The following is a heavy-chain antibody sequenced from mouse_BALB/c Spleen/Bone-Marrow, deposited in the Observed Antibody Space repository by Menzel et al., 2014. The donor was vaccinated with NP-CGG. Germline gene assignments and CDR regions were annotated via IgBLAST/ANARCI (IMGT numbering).Heavy chain of an antibody. D-gene: IGHD2-2*01. CDR1: GYTFTSYW. V-gene: IGHV1-7*01. J-gene: IGHJ3*01. CDR3: ARSRDGYDSFAY. CDR2: INPSTGYT. Sequence: VKLQESGAELAKPGASVKMSCKASGYTFTSYWMHWVKQRPGQGLEWIGYINPSTGYTEYTQKFKDKATLTADKSSSTAYMQLSSLTSEDSAVYYCARSRDGYDSFAYWGQGTLVTVSA.